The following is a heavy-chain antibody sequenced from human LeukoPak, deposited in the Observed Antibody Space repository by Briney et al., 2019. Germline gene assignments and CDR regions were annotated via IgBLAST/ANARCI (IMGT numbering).Heavy chain of an antibody. D-gene: IGHD3-16*01. J-gene: IGHJ4*02. CDR2: INHSGST. CDR1: GGSFSGYY. CDR3: ARAGGTRDY. Sequence: SETLSLTCAVYGGSFSGYYWSWIRQPPGKGLEWIGEINHSGSTNYNPSLKSRVTISVDTSKNQFSLKLSSVTAADTAVYYCARAGGTRDYWGQETLVTVSS. V-gene: IGHV4-34*01.